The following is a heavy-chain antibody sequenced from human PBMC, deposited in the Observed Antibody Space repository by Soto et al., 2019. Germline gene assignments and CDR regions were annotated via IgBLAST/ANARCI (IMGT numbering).Heavy chain of an antibody. J-gene: IGHJ4*02. D-gene: IGHD3-10*01. CDR3: AREVQVHTPAFVY. CDR1: GGTFNTYA. CDR2: ISPMFGAA. Sequence: QVQLVQSGAEMKKPGSSVKVSCQSSGGTFNTYAMNWVRQAPGQGPEWMGDISPMFGAANYAPKFQGRVTLTADESTGTSYMQVSSLTSEDTALYFCAREVQVHTPAFVYWGQGTRVTVSS. V-gene: IGHV1-69*19.